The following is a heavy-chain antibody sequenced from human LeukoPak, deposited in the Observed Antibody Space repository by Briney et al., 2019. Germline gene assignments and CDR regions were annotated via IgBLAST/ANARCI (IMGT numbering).Heavy chain of an antibody. V-gene: IGHV4-39*01. D-gene: IGHD6-13*01. Sequence: PSETLSLTCTVSGGSISSSSYYWGWIRQPPGKGLEWIGSIYYSGSTYYNPSLKSRVTIYVDTSKNQFSLKLSSVTAADTAVYYCARRGYSSSWYDYWGQGTLVTVSS. CDR1: GGSISSSSYY. CDR2: IYYSGST. CDR3: ARRGYSSSWYDY. J-gene: IGHJ4*02.